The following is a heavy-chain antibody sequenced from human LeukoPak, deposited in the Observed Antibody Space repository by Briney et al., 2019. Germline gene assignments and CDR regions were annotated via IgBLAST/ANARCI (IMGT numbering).Heavy chain of an antibody. J-gene: IGHJ4*02. CDR2: IKQDGSDK. Sequence: GGSLRLSCAASGFTFSAYWMSWVRQAPGKGLEWVANIKQDGSDKYYADSVKGRFTISRDNSRNTLYLQMNSLRAEDTAVYYCAKVNERPYWGQGTLVTVSS. V-gene: IGHV3-7*03. CDR3: AKVNERPY. CDR1: GFTFSAYW.